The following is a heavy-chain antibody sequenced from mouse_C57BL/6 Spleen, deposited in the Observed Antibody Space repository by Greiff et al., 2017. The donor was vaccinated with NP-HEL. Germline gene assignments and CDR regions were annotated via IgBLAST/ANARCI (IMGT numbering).Heavy chain of an antibody. V-gene: IGHV5-17*01. CDR3: ARPLYYGNYEGYFDY. Sequence: EVKLMESGGGLVKPGGSLKLSCAASGFTFSDYGMHWVRQAPEKGLEWVAYISSGSSTIYYVDTVKGRFTISRDNAKNTLFLQMTSLRSEDTAMYYCARPLYYGNYEGYFDYWGQGTTLTVSS. J-gene: IGHJ2*01. CDR1: GFTFSDYG. CDR2: ISSGSSTI. D-gene: IGHD2-1*01.